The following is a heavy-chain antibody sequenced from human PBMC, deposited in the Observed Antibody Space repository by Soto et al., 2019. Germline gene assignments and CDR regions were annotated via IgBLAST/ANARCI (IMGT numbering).Heavy chain of an antibody. CDR2: IYYSGST. D-gene: IGHD4-17*01. J-gene: IGHJ4*02. Sequence: SETLSLTCTVSGGSIRSYYWSWFRQPPGKGLEWIGYIYYSGSTKYNPSLKSRVTISVDRSKNQFSLKLSSVPAADTAVYYCARASTTVTTLDYWGQGTRVTVS. V-gene: IGHV4-59*12. CDR3: ARASTTVTTLDY. CDR1: GGSIRSYY.